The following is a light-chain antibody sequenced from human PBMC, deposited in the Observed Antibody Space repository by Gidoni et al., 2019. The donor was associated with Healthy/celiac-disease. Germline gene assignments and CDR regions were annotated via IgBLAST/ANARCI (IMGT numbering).Light chain of an antibody. CDR3: QSYDSSLSGSVV. V-gene: IGLV1-40*01. CDR2: GNS. CDR1: SPNIGAGYD. J-gene: IGLJ2*01. Sequence: QSVLTQPPSVSGAPGQRVTISCTGSSPNIGAGYDVPGYQQLPGTAPKLLIYGNSNRPSGVPDRFSGSKSGTAASLAITGLQAEDEADYYCQSYDSSLSGSVVFGGGTKLTVL.